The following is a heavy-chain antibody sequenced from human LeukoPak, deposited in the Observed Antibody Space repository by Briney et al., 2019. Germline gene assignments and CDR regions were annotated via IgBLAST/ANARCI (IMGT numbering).Heavy chain of an antibody. CDR3: AKDRSCTNNICHGDFDY. D-gene: IGHD2-8*01. J-gene: IGHJ4*02. Sequence: GGSLRLSCEVSGFNFISYGMSWVRQAPGEGLEWVSLISGSGTRTNYAGSVKGRFTISRDNSKNTLYLQMNSLRAEDTAVYYCAKDRSCTNNICHGDFDYWGQGTLVTVSS. V-gene: IGHV3-23*01. CDR2: ISGSGTRT. CDR1: GFNFISYG.